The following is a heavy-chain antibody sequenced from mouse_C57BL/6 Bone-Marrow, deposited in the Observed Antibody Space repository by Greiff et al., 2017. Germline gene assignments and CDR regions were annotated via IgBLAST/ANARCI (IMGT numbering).Heavy chain of an antibody. CDR2: IYPGDGDT. CDR1: GYAFSSSW. Sequence: QVQLQQSGPELVKPGASVKISCKASGYAFSSSWMNWVKQRPGKGLEWIGRIYPGDGDTNYNGKFKGKATLTADKSSSTAYMQLSSLTSEDSAVYFCARGVLLRIWYFDVWGTGTTVTVSS. V-gene: IGHV1-82*01. D-gene: IGHD1-1*01. CDR3: ARGVLLRIWYFDV. J-gene: IGHJ1*03.